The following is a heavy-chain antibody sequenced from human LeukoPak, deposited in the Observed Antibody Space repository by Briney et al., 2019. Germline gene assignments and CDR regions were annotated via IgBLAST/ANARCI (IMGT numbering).Heavy chain of an antibody. J-gene: IGHJ4*02. CDR3: ARDRVTHRDYGYYFDS. CDR2: ISSSDSYT. CDR1: GFTFSDYY. V-gene: IGHV3-11*06. Sequence: GGSLRLSCAASGFTFSDYYMNWIRQAPGKGLEWVSYISSSDSYTNYADSVKGRFTISRDNSKNTLYLQMNSLRPEDTAVYYCARDRVTHRDYGYYFDSWGRGTLVTVSS. D-gene: IGHD4-17*01.